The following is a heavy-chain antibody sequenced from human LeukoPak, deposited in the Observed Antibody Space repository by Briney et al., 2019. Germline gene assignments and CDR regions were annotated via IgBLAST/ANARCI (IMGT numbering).Heavy chain of an antibody. D-gene: IGHD3-3*01. CDR3: ATHPRPRDFWSGYYSGFDY. CDR1: GFTFSTYA. V-gene: IGHV3-23*01. Sequence: GGSLRLSCAASGFTFSTYAMSWVRQAPGKGLEWVSAISGSGVSTHYADSVKGRFTISRDNSKNTLYLQMNSLRGEDTAVYYCATHPRPRDFWSGYYSGFDYWGQGTLVTVSS. J-gene: IGHJ4*02. CDR2: ISGSGVST.